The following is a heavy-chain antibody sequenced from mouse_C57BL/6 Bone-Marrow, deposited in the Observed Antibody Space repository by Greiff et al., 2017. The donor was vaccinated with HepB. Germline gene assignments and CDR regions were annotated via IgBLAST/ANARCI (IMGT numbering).Heavy chain of an antibody. Sequence: QVQLQQPGAELVMPGASVKLSCKASGYTFTSYWMHWVKQRPGQGLEWIGEIDPSDSYTNYNQEFKGKSTLTVDKSSTTAYMQLSSLTSEDSAVYYCARGQLRLRDFDYWGQGTTLTVSS. CDR3: ARGQLRLRDFDY. D-gene: IGHD3-2*02. J-gene: IGHJ2*01. V-gene: IGHV1-69*01. CDR2: IDPSDSYT. CDR1: GYTFTSYW.